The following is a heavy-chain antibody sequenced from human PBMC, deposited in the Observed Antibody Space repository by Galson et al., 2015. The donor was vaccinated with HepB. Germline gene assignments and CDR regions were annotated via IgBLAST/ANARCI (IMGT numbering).Heavy chain of an antibody. D-gene: IGHD2-2*01. CDR1: GFTFSSYS. CDR3: ACQTYCSSTSCYDWFDP. Sequence: SLRLSCAAPGFTFSSYSMNWVRQAPGKGLEWVSYISSSSSTIYYADSVKGRFTISRDNAKNSLYLQMNSLRDEDTAVYYCACQTYCSSTSCYDWFDPWGQGTLVTVSS. CDR2: ISSSSSTI. J-gene: IGHJ5*02. V-gene: IGHV3-48*02.